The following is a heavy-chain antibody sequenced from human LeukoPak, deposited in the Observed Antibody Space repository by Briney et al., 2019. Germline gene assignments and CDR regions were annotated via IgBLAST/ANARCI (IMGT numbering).Heavy chain of an antibody. D-gene: IGHD3-3*01. Sequence: SQTLSLTCTVSGGSISSGDYYWSWIRQPPGKGLEWIGYIYHSGSTYYNPSLKSRVTISVDRSKNQFSLKLSSVTAADTAVYYCASYDSWSGTPWFDPWGQGTLVTVSS. CDR3: ASYDSWSGTPWFDP. V-gene: IGHV4-30-4*01. CDR1: GGSISSGDYY. J-gene: IGHJ5*02. CDR2: IYHSGST.